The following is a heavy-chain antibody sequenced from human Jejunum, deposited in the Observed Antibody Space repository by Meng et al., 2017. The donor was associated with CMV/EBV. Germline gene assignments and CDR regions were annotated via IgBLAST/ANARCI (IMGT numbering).Heavy chain of an antibody. CDR3: ARDRGTVTAAPSMKGLDV. V-gene: IGHV1-2*02. CDR2: VNPNDGVT. D-gene: IGHD6-13*01. J-gene: IGHJ6*02. Sequence: FSDYYMHWVRQAPGQDLEWMGWVNPNDGVTYYTQKFQGRVTMSRDTSITTAYMELRGVRSDDTAVYFCARDRGTVTAAPSMKGLDVWGQGTTVTVSS. CDR1: FSDYY.